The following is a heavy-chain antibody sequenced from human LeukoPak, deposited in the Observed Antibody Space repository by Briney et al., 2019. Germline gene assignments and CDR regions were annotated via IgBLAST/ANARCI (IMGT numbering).Heavy chain of an antibody. Sequence: SVKVSCKASGGTFSSYAISWVRQTPGQGLEWMGGIIPIFGTANYAQKFQGRVTITADESTSTAYMELSSLRSEDTAVYYCARPYQLLEYYYGMDVWGQGTTVTVSS. CDR2: IIPIFGTA. CDR3: ARPYQLLEYYYGMDV. CDR1: GGTFSSYA. J-gene: IGHJ6*02. V-gene: IGHV1-69*13. D-gene: IGHD2-2*01.